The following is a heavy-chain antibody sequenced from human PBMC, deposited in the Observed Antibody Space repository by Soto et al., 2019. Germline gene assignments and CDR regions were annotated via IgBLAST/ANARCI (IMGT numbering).Heavy chain of an antibody. V-gene: IGHV1-69*13. Sequence: SVKVSCKASGYTFTSYGISWVRQAPGQGLEWMGGIIPIFGTANYAQKFQGRVTITADESTSTAYMELSSLRSEDTAVYYCARDHGNYGFRPRGMDVWGQGTTVTVSS. CDR2: IIPIFGTA. J-gene: IGHJ6*02. CDR3: ARDHGNYGFRPRGMDV. D-gene: IGHD3-10*01. CDR1: GYTFTSYG.